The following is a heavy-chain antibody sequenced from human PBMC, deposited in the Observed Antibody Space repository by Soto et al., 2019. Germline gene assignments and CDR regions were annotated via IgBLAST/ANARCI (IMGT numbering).Heavy chain of an antibody. CDR1: GYISSSTDF. J-gene: IGHJ5*02. V-gene: IGHV4-39*01. Sequence: GYISSSTDFRVSKNQPPGKGLEWIGSIYESGSTYYNPSLKSRVTISVDTSKNQFSLKLSSVTAADTAVYHCARGGRGWMEFDPWGHGTLVTVS. D-gene: IGHD2-2*03. CDR3: ARGGRGWMEFDP. CDR2: IYESGST.